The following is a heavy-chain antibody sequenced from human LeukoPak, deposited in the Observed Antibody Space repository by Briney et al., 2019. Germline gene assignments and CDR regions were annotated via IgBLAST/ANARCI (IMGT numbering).Heavy chain of an antibody. J-gene: IGHJ4*02. CDR1: GFTFDDYA. CDR3: AKAIASHYFDY. CDR2: ISWNSGSI. V-gene: IGHV3-9*01. Sequence: GGSLRLSCAASGFTFDDYAMHWVRQAPGKGLEWVSGISWNSGSIGYADSVKGRFTISRDTAKNSLYLQMNSLRAEDTALYYCAKAIASHYFDYWGQGTLVTVSS. D-gene: IGHD2-21*01.